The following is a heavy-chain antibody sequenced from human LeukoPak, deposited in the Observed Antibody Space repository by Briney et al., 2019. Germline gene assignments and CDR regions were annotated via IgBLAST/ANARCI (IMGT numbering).Heavy chain of an antibody. J-gene: IGHJ3*02. D-gene: IGHD3-16*02. V-gene: IGHV3-23*01. CDR2: ISGSGGST. Sequence: GGSLRLSCAASGFTFSSYAMSWVRQAPGKGLEWVSAISGSGGSTYYADSVKGRFTISRDNSKNTLYLQMNSLRAEDTAVYYCAKDLTFGGVIVDAFDIWGQGAMVTVSS. CDR1: GFTFSSYA. CDR3: AKDLTFGGVIVDAFDI.